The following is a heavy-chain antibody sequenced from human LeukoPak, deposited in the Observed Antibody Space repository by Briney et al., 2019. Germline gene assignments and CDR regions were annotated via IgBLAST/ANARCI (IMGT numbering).Heavy chain of an antibody. CDR3: ARDQGGATFDY. CDR1: GFTVSSNY. Sequence: GGSLRLSCAASGFTVSSNYMSWVRQAPGKGLEWASVIYSGGSTYYADSVKGRFTISRDNSKNTLYLQMNSLRAEDTAVYYCARDQGGATFDYWGQGTLVTVSS. CDR2: IYSGGST. V-gene: IGHV3-66*01. J-gene: IGHJ4*02. D-gene: IGHD1-26*01.